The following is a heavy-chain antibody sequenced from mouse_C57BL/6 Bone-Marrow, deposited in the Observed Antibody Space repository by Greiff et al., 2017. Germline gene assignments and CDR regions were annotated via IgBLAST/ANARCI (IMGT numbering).Heavy chain of an antibody. CDR1: GYSITSDY. J-gene: IGHJ1*03. CDR2: ISHSGST. V-gene: IGHV3-8*01. CDR3: ARLRGYYCGSSLLWYFDV. Sequence: EVQLVESGPGLAKPSQTLSLTCSVTGYSITSDYWNWIRKSPGNNLEYMGYISHSGSTSYYPSLKSRISIPPDTSKSQYYQQLNSVTTEDTATCYCARLRGYYCGSSLLWYFDVWGTGTTVTVSS. D-gene: IGHD1-1*01.